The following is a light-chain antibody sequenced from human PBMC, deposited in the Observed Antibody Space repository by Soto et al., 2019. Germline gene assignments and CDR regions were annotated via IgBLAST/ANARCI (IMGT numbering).Light chain of an antibody. CDR2: ENI. J-gene: IGLJ2*01. Sequence: QSVLTQPPSVSAAPGQKVPISCSGSSSNIGNNYVSWYQQFPGTAPKLLIYENIKRPSGIPDRFSGSKSGTSATLGITGLQTGDEADYYCVTWDRILSAVVFGGGTKLTVL. CDR3: VTWDRILSAVV. V-gene: IGLV1-51*02. CDR1: SSNIGNNY.